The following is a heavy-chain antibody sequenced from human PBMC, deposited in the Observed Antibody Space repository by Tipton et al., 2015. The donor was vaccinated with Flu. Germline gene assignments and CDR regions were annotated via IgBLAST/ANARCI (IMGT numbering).Heavy chain of an antibody. CDR2: IPHSGRT. D-gene: IGHD1-20*01. CDR1: GGSISSGTW. CDR3: ATNWRRGFDP. Sequence: SLRLSCAVSGGSISSGTWWSWVRQPPGKGLEWIGEIPHSGRTNYNPSLKSRVTMSVDQPKSQFSLTMTAVTAADTAVYYCATNWRRGFDPWGQGTLVTVSS. J-gene: IGHJ5*02. V-gene: IGHV4-4*02.